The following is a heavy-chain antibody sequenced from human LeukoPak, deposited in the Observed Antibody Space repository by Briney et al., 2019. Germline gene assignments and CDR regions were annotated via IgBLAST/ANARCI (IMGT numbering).Heavy chain of an antibody. J-gene: IGHJ5*02. CDR3: ASNEDIVVVSA. V-gene: IGHV3-11*01. Sequence: SGGSLRLSCAASGFTFSDYYMSWIRQAPGKGLEWVSYISSSGSTIYYADSVKGRFTISRDNAKNSLYLQMNSLRAEDTAVYYCASNEDIVVVSAWGQGTLVTVSS. CDR2: ISSSGSTI. D-gene: IGHD2-2*01. CDR1: GFTFSDYY.